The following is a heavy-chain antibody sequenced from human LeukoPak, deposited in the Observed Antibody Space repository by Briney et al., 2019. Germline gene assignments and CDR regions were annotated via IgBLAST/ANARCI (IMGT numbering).Heavy chain of an antibody. CDR2: SNPNSGGT. J-gene: IGHJ4*02. V-gene: IGHV1-2*02. CDR3: ARYSGYDPFDY. D-gene: IGHD5-12*01. Sequence: EASVKDSSKAPGYTSTGYYMHWVRPAPRQGLEWMGWSNPNSGGTNYAQKCQGRVTMTRDTSIRTAYMELSRLRSDDTAVYYCARYSGYDPFDYWGQGTLVTVSS. CDR1: GYTSTGYY.